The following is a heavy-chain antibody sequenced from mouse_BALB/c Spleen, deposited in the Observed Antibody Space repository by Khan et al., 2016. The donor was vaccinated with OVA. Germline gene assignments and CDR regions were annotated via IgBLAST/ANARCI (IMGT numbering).Heavy chain of an antibody. CDR1: GYTFTSYY. V-gene: IGHV1-66*01. Sequence: VQLQQSGPELVKPGASVKISCKASGYTFTSYYINWVKQRPGQGLEWIGWIYPGNVNTKYNEKFKGKATLTADKSSSTAYLQLSRLTSEDSAVFCCAREGYYGNYRAWFAYWGQGTLVTVSA. CDR3: AREGYYGNYRAWFAY. CDR2: IYPGNVNT. J-gene: IGHJ3*01. D-gene: IGHD2-1*01.